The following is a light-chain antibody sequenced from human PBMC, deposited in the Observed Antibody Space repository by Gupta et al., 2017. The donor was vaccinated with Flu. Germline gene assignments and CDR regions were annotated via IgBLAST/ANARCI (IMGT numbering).Light chain of an antibody. CDR2: GAS. CDR1: QSVSNN. V-gene: IGKV3-15*01. Sequence: EIVMTQSPATLSVSPGERATLSCRASQSVSNNLAWYQQKPGQAPRLLIYGASTRATGIPARFSGSGSGTEFTLTISSLQSEDSAVYYCQQYNNWPFTFGGGTKVEIK. J-gene: IGKJ4*01. CDR3: QQYNNWPFT.